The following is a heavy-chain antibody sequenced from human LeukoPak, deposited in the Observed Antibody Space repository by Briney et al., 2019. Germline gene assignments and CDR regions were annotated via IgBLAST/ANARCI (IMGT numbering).Heavy chain of an antibody. V-gene: IGHV3-23*01. Sequence: PGGSLRLPCAASGFTFSSYAMSWVRQAPGKGLEWVSAISGSGGSTYYADSVKGRFTISRDNSKNTLYLQMNSLRAEDTAVYYCAKDARALGYSYGYGPDAFDIWGQGTMVTVSS. CDR2: ISGSGGST. CDR3: AKDARALGYSYGYGPDAFDI. J-gene: IGHJ3*02. D-gene: IGHD5-18*01. CDR1: GFTFSSYA.